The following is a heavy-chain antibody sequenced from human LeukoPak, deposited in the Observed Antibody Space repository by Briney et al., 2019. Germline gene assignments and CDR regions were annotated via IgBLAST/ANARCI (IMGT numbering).Heavy chain of an antibody. CDR3: AIFPCSSCPGLGYGMDV. Sequence: SQTLSLTCTVFGGSISSGGYYWSWIRQHPGKGLEWIGEINHSGSTNYNPSLKSRVTISVDTSKNQFSLKLSSVTAADTAVYYCAIFPCSSCPGLGYGMDVWGQGTTVTVSS. V-gene: IGHV4-31*03. CDR1: GGSISSGGYY. J-gene: IGHJ6*02. CDR2: INHSGST. D-gene: IGHD6-13*01.